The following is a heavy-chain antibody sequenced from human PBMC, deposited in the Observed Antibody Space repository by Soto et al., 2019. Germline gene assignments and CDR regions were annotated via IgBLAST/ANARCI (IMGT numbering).Heavy chain of an antibody. CDR1: GFTFISYS. J-gene: IGHJ4*02. V-gene: IGHV3-21*01. D-gene: IGHD2-15*01. Sequence: GGSLRLSCAASGFTFISYSMNWVRQAPGKGLEWVSSISSSSSYIYYADSVKGRFTISRDNAKNSLYLQMNSLRAEDTAVYYCARESGGSPYYFDYWGQGTLVTVSS. CDR2: ISSSSSYI. CDR3: ARESGGSPYYFDY.